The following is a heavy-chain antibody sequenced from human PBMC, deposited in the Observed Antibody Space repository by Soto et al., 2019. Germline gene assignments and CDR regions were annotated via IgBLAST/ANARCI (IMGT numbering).Heavy chain of an antibody. CDR3: ARFKGCSGGTCYSYFDY. V-gene: IGHV3-30-3*01. J-gene: IGHJ4*02. D-gene: IGHD2-15*01. CDR2: ISSDGSNK. Sequence: QVQLVASGGGVVQPGRSLRLSCAASGFTFSSYAMHWVRQAPGKGLGWVAVISSDGSNKYDADSVKGRFTISRDNSKNTLYLQMNSMRAEDTAVYYCARFKGCSGGTCYSYFDYWCQGTLVTVSS. CDR1: GFTFSSYA.